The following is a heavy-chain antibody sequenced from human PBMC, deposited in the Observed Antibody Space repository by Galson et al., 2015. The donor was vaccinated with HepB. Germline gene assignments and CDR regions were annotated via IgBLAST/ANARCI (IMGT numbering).Heavy chain of an antibody. Sequence: SLRLSCAASGFTFSSYSMNWVRQAPGKGLEWVSSISSSSSYIYYADSVKGRFTISRDNAKNSLYLQMNSLRAEDTAVYYCASLLGSDLGYCSGGSCRSDAFDIWGQGTMVTVSS. D-gene: IGHD2-15*01. V-gene: IGHV3-21*01. CDR3: ASLLGSDLGYCSGGSCRSDAFDI. J-gene: IGHJ3*02. CDR1: GFTFSSYS. CDR2: ISSSSSYI.